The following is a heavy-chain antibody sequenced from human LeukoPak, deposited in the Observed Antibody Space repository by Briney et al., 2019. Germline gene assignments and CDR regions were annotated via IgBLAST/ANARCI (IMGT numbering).Heavy chain of an antibody. J-gene: IGHJ6*03. CDR1: GFTFSSYG. CDR3: ARDRGGGHMDV. D-gene: IGHD2-15*01. Sequence: PGGSLRLSCAASGFTFSSYGMHWVRQAPGKGLEWVAVISYDGSNKYYADSVKGRFTISRENAKNSLYLQMNSLRAGDTAVYYCARDRGGGHMDVWGKGTTVTISS. CDR2: ISYDGSNK. V-gene: IGHV3-30*03.